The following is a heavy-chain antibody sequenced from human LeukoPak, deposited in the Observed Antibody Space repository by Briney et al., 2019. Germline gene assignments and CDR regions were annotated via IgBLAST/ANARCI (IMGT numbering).Heavy chain of an antibody. V-gene: IGHV4-4*07. CDR1: GGSINNYY. CDR3: ARAVIAVAGYYFDY. CDR2: INASGRT. D-gene: IGHD6-19*01. J-gene: IGHJ4*02. Sequence: SETLSLTCTVSGGSINNYYWSWIRQPAGKGLEWIGRINASGRTNYKPSLKSRVTMSLDTSKNQFSLKVNSVTAADTAVYYCARAVIAVAGYYFDYWGQGTLVTVSS.